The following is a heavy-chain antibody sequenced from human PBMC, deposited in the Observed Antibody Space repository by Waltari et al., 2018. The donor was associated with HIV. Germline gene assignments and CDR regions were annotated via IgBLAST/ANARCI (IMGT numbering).Heavy chain of an antibody. Sequence: QVQLVESGGGVVQPGGSLRLSCAASGFTFSSEGIAWGRQAPGKGLEWVAFIRYDGSNKYYADSVKGRFTISRDNSKNTLYLQMNSLRAEDTAVYYCAKDYKYGGFDYWGQGTLVTVSS. J-gene: IGHJ4*02. V-gene: IGHV3-30*02. CDR3: AKDYKYGGFDY. CDR2: IRYDGSNK. D-gene: IGHD3-16*01. CDR1: GFTFSSEG.